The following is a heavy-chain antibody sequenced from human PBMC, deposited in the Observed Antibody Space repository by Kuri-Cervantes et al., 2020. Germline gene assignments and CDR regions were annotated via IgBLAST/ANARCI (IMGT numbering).Heavy chain of an antibody. J-gene: IGHJ4*02. V-gene: IGHV3-23*01. D-gene: IGHD3-10*01. CDR3: AKKLHTPQGNYYGSGSYFLPLDY. CDR1: GFTFSSYA. CDR2: ISGSGGST. Sequence: GESLKISCAASGFTFSSYAMSWVRQAPGKGLEWVSAISGSGGSTYYADSVKGRFTISRDNSKNTLYLQMNSLRAEDTAVYYCAKKLHTPQGNYYGSGSYFLPLDYWGQGTLVTVSS.